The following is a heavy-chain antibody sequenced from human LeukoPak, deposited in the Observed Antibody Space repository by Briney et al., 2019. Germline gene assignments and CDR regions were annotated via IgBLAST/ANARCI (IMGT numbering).Heavy chain of an antibody. D-gene: IGHD6-13*01. CDR1: GFTFSSYS. CDR3: AGGPGAAGSLFDY. Sequence: PGGSLRLSCAASGFTFSSYSMNWVRQAPGKGLEWVSSISSSSSYIYYADSVKGRFTISRDNAKNSLYLQMNSLGAEDTAVYYCAGGPGAAGSLFDYWGQGTLVTVSS. V-gene: IGHV3-21*01. CDR2: ISSSSSYI. J-gene: IGHJ4*02.